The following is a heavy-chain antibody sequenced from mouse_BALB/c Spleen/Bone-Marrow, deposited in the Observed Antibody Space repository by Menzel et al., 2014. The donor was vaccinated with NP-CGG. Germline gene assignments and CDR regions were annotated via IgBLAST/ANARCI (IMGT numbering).Heavy chain of an antibody. CDR3: TRDAMDY. Sequence: EVQRVESGGGLVKPGGSPKLSCAASGFTFSSYTMSWVRQTPEKRLEWVATISSGGSCTYYPDSVKGRFTISRDNAKNTLYLQMSSLKSEDTAMYYCTRDAMDYWGQGTSVTVSS. CDR2: ISSGGSCT. V-gene: IGHV5-6-4*01. CDR1: GFTFSSYT. J-gene: IGHJ4*01.